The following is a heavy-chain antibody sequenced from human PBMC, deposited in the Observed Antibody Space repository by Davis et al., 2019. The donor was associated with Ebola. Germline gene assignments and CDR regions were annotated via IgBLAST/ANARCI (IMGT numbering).Heavy chain of an antibody. V-gene: IGHV3-21*01. Sequence: GESLKISCAASGFTFSSYNMNWVRQAPGKGLEWVSSISSSSSYIYYADSVKGRFTISRDNAKNSLYLQMNSLRAEDTAVYYCTSAYSDYYGMDVWGQGTTVTVSS. CDR1: GFTFSSYN. CDR3: TSAYSDYYGMDV. D-gene: IGHD2-21*01. J-gene: IGHJ6*02. CDR2: ISSSSSYI.